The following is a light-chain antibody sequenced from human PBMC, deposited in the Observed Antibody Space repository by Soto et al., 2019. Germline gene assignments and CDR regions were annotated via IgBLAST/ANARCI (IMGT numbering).Light chain of an antibody. CDR1: QSVSSSW. CDR2: GAS. Sequence: EIVLTQSPGTLSLSPGERATLSCRASQSVSSSWLAWYQQKPGQAPRLLIYGASSRATGIPDRFSGSGSGTDFTLTISRLEPEDSAVFYCQQYGSSPWTFGQGTKVDSK. J-gene: IGKJ1*01. V-gene: IGKV3-20*01. CDR3: QQYGSSPWT.